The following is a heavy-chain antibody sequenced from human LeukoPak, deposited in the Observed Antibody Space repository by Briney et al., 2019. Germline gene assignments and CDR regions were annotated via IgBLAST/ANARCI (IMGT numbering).Heavy chain of an antibody. CDR2: IYSGGST. J-gene: IGHJ4*02. CDR1: GFTVSSNY. CDR3: ARDNLRFLESPADY. D-gene: IGHD3-3*01. Sequence: GGSLRLSCAASGFTVSSNYMSWVRQAPGKGLEWVSVIYSGGSTYHADSVKGRFTISRDNAKNSLYLQMNSLRAEDTAVYYCARDNLRFLESPADYWGQGTLVTVSS. V-gene: IGHV3-53*01.